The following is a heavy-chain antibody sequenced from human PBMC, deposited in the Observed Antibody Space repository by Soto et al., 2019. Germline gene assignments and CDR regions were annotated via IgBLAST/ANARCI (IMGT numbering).Heavy chain of an antibody. V-gene: IGHV1-46*01. CDR2: INPNGGST. CDR1: GYTFTSYY. CDR3: ARGLGLGVY. D-gene: IGHD3-9*01. J-gene: IGHJ4*02. Sequence: QVQLVQSGAEVKKPGASVKLSCKASGYTFTSYYIHWVRQAPGQGLEWIGIINPNGGSTNYAHNFKGRLTVTRDTSTATVYMELGALTSEDTAVYYCARGLGLGVYWGQGTLVTVFS.